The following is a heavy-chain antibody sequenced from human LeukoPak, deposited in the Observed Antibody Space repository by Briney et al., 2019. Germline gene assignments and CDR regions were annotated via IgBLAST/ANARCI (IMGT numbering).Heavy chain of an antibody. CDR1: GFTFSSYA. CDR2: ISSSSSYI. D-gene: IGHD5-12*01. J-gene: IGHJ4*02. Sequence: GGSLRLSCAASGFTFSSYAMSWVRQAPGKGLEWVSSISSSSSYIYYADSVKGRFTISRDNAKNSLYLQMNSLRAEDTAVYYCARDLRGYSGYDVSGKFDYWGQGTLVTVSS. V-gene: IGHV3-21*01. CDR3: ARDLRGYSGYDVSGKFDY.